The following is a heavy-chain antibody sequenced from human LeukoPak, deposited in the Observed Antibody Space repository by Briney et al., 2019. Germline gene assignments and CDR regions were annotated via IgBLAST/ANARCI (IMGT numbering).Heavy chain of an antibody. V-gene: IGHV4-39*07. CDR3: ARDRRYDFWSGYIAYFDY. D-gene: IGHD3-3*01. J-gene: IGHJ4*02. CDR1: DDSISSTSYY. CDR2: IYYTGST. Sequence: SETLSLTCTVSDDSISSTSYYWGWIRQPPGKGLEWIGSIYYTGSTYYNPSLESRVTISINTSKNQFSLKLSSVTAADTAVYFCARDRRYDFWSGYIAYFDYWGQGILVTVSS.